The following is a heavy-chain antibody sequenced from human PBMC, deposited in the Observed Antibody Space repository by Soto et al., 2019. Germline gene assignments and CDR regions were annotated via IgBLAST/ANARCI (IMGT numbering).Heavy chain of an antibody. CDR1: GFSFDEYA. CDR2: ISWNSENI. CDR3: AKSKAGGRQLPPGFDN. J-gene: IGHJ4*02. V-gene: IGHV3-9*01. Sequence: EVQLVESGGKLVQPGRSLRLSCVAFGFSFDEYAMHWVRQAPGKGLEWVSGISWNSENIAYADSVKGRFTISRDNGKNSLYLEMNSLRPEDTALYYCAKSKAGGRQLPPGFDNWGQGTLVTVSS. D-gene: IGHD2-2*01.